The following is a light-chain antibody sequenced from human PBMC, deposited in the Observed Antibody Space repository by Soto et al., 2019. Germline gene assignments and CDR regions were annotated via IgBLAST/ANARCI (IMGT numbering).Light chain of an antibody. J-gene: IGLJ3*02. CDR2: EVS. Sequence: QSALTQPASVSGSPGQSITISCTGTSSDVGGYNYVSWYQQHPGKAPKLMIYEVSSRPSGISNRFSGSKSGNTASLTISGLQSEDEADYYCSSYIRGSTLGVFGGGTKVTVL. CDR1: SSDVGGYNY. V-gene: IGLV2-14*01. CDR3: SSYIRGSTLGV.